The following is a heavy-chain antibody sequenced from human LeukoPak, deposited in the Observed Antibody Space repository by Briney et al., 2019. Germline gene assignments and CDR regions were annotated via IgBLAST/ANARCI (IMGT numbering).Heavy chain of an antibody. CDR1: GFTFDDYA. V-gene: IGHV3-9*01. J-gene: IGHJ4*02. D-gene: IGHD6-19*01. Sequence: GRSLRLSCAASGFTFDDYAMHWVRQAPGKGLEWVSGISWNSGSMGYADSVKGRFTISRDNAKNSLYLQMNSLRAEDTALYYCAKDIRSGWYRGNGDYYFDYWGQGTLVTVSS. CDR3: AKDIRSGWYRGNGDYYFDY. CDR2: ISWNSGSM.